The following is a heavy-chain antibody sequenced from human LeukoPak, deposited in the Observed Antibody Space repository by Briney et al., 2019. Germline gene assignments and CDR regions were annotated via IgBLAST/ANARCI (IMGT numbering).Heavy chain of an antibody. CDR1: GYTFTNYG. Sequence: ASVKVSCKASGYTFTNYGISWVRQAPGQGLEWMGWISGYNGNTNYAQKFQGRVTITADKSTSTAYMELSSLRSEDTAVYYCASGYWRGDSSGPSGLVYWGQGTLVTVSS. D-gene: IGHD3-22*01. CDR3: ASGYWRGDSSGPSGLVY. CDR2: ISGYNGNT. V-gene: IGHV1-18*01. J-gene: IGHJ4*02.